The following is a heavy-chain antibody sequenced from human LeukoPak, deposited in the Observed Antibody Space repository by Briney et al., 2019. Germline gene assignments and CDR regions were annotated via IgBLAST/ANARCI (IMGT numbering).Heavy chain of an antibody. J-gene: IGHJ6*02. V-gene: IGHV4-59*01. D-gene: IGHD2-15*01. Sequence: SETLSLTCTVSGGSISSYYWSWIRQPPGKGLEWIGYIYYSGSTNYNPSLKSRVTISVDTSKNQFSLKLSSVTAADTAVYYCARDSYCSGGSCYSSLDQYYYYGMDVWGQGTTVTVSS. CDR2: IYYSGST. CDR1: GGSISSYY. CDR3: ARDSYCSGGSCYSSLDQYYYYGMDV.